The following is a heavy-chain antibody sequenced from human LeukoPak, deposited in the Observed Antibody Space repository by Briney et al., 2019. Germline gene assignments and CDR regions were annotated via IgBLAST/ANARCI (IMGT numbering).Heavy chain of an antibody. V-gene: IGHV3-73*01. D-gene: IGHD6-19*01. Sequence: GGSLRLSCAASGFTFSSYAMHWVRQASGKGLEWVGRIRSKANSYATAYAASVKGRFTISRDDSKNTAYLQMNSLKTEDTAVYYCARGPGSYSSGWDHWGQGTLVTVSS. CDR1: GFTFSSYA. CDR2: IRSKANSYAT. CDR3: ARGPGSYSSGWDH. J-gene: IGHJ4*02.